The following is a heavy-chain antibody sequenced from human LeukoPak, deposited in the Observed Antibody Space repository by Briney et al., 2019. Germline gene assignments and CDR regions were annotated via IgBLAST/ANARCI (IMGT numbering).Heavy chain of an antibody. CDR3: ASTRSGKISSPY. D-gene: IGHD3-10*01. V-gene: IGHV4-59*12. J-gene: IGHJ4*02. CDR2: IYYSGST. Sequence: SETLSLTVTVSGCSFSSYYWSWIRQPPGKGLEWIGYIYYSGSTNYNPSLKSRVTISVDKSKNQFSLKLSSVTAADTAVYYCASTRSGKISSPYWGQGTLVTVSS. CDR1: GCSFSSYY.